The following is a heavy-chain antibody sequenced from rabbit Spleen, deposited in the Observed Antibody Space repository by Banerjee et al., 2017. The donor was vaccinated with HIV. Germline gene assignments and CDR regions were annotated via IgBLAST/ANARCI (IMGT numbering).Heavy chain of an antibody. D-gene: IGHD1-1*01. CDR2: IDAGSSGTT. V-gene: IGHV1S40*01. Sequence: QSLEESGGDLVKPGASLTLTCTASGFSLSSAYYMCWVRQAPGKGPEWIACIDAGSSGTTYYATWAKGRFTMSKSSSTTVTLQMTSLTGADTATYFCARIYSGSSANYHYFNLWGPGTLVTVS. CDR3: ARIYSGSSANYHYFNL. CDR1: GFSLSSAYY. J-gene: IGHJ4*01.